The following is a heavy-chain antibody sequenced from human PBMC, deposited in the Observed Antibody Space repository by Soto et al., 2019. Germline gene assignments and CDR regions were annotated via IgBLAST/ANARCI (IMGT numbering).Heavy chain of an antibody. CDR1: GYTCTSYD. CDR2: MNRNSGNT. V-gene: IGHV1-8*01. D-gene: IGHD3-10*01. J-gene: IGHJ4*02. CDR3: ARAGGALWFGEFN. Sequence: GASVKVSCKASGYTCTSYDINCVRQATGQGVEWMGWMNRNSGNTGYAQKFQGRVTMTRNTSISTAYMELSSLRSEDTAVYYCARAGGALWFGEFNWGQGTLVTVSS.